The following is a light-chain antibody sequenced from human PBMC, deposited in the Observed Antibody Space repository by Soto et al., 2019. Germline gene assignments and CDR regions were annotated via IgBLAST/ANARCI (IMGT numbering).Light chain of an antibody. CDR3: SSYTTSSTHWV. Sequence: QSALTQPASVSGSPGQSITIPCTGTSSDVGGYNYVSWYQQHPGKAPKLMIYEVSNRPSGVSNRFSGSKSGNTASLTISGLQAEDEADYYCSSYTTSSTHWVFGGGTKVTVL. J-gene: IGLJ3*02. CDR2: EVS. CDR1: SSDVGGYNY. V-gene: IGLV2-14*01.